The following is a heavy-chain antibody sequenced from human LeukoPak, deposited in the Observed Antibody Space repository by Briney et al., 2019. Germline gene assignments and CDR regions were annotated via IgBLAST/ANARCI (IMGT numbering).Heavy chain of an antibody. J-gene: IGHJ6*02. D-gene: IGHD3-22*01. V-gene: IGHV3-23*01. CDR3: AKNYDDSSGYYPYRYYYYYYGMDV. CDR1: GFTFSTYW. Sequence: GGSLRLSCAASGFTFSTYWMHWVRQAPGKGLEWVSAISGSGGSTYYADSVKGRFTISRDNSKNTLYLQMNSLRAEDTAVYYCAKNYDDSSGYYPYRYYYYYYGMDVWGQGTTVTVSS. CDR2: ISGSGGST.